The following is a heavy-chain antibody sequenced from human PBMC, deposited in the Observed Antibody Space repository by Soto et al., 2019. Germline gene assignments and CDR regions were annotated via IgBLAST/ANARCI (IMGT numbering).Heavy chain of an antibody. CDR1: GFSFSTIGVG. Sequence: QITLKESGPTLVKPTQTLTLTCTFSGFSFSTIGVGVGWIRQPPGKALEWLALIYWDGAERYSKSLESRLSITHDTSKNQVVLTLTNMDPADTATYYCAHWRNYDFWSSWGQGTLVTVSS. J-gene: IGHJ5*01. V-gene: IGHV2-5*02. D-gene: IGHD3-3*01. CDR3: AHWRNYDFWSS. CDR2: IYWDGAE.